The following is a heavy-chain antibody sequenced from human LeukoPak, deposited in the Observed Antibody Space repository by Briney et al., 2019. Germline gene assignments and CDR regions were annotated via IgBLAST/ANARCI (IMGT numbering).Heavy chain of an antibody. J-gene: IGHJ4*02. D-gene: IGHD4-17*01. V-gene: IGHV1-69*04. Sequence: SVKVSCKASGGTFSSYAISWVRQAPGQGLEWMGRIIPILGIANYAQKFQGRVTITADKSTSTAYMELSSLRSEDTAVYYCARDLAAPKMTTVTTDYWGQGTLVTVSS. CDR3: ARDLAAPKMTTVTTDY. CDR1: GGTFSSYA. CDR2: IIPILGIA.